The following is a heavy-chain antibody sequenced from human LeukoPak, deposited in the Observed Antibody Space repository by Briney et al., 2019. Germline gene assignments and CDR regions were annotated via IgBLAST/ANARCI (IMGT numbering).Heavy chain of an antibody. V-gene: IGHV3-66*01. J-gene: IGHJ4*02. CDR3: ARRTEDY. D-gene: IGHD1-14*01. CDR2: IYSGGST. Sequence: PGGSLRLSRAASGFTVSSNYMSWVRQASGKGLEWVSVIYSGGSTYYADSVKGRFTISRDNSKNTLYLQMNILRAEDTAVYYCARRTEDYWGQGTLVTVSS. CDR1: GFTVSSNY.